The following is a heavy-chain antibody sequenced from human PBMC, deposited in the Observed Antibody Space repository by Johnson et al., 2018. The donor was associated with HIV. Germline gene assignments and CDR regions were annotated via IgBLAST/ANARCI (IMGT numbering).Heavy chain of an antibody. V-gene: IGHV3-66*01. J-gene: IGHJ3*02. Sequence: EVQLVESGGGLVQPGGSLRLSCAASGFTVSSNYMSWVRQAPGKGLEWVSVIYSGGSTYSADSVKGRFTISRDDSKNTLYLQMNSLKTEDTAVYYCEAARPENDAFDIWGQGTMVTVSS. D-gene: IGHD6-6*01. CDR3: EAARPENDAFDI. CDR2: IYSGGST. CDR1: GFTVSSNY.